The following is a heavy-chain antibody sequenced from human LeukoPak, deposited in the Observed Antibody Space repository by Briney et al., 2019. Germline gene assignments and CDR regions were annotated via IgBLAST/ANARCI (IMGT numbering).Heavy chain of an antibody. CDR2: INHSGST. CDR3: ARHRSGWLQSSFDY. CDR1: GGSFSGYY. Sequence: SETLSLTCAVYGGSFSGYYWSWIRQPPGKGLEWIGEINHSGSTNYNPSLKSRVTISVDTSKNQFSLKLSSVTAADTAVYYCARHRSGWLQSSFDYWGQGTLVTVSS. V-gene: IGHV4-34*01. D-gene: IGHD5-24*01. J-gene: IGHJ4*02.